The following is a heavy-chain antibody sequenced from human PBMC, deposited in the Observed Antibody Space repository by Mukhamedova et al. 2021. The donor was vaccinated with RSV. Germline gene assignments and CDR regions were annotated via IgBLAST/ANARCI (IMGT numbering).Heavy chain of an antibody. Sequence: GLEWVSVIYSGGSSTYYADSVKGRFTISRDNSKNTLYLQMNSLRAEDTAVYYCAKAGLVVVPAAPNWFDPWGQGTLVTVSS. D-gene: IGHD2-2*01. J-gene: IGHJ5*02. CDR2: IYSGGSST. CDR3: AKAGLVVVPAAPNWFDP. V-gene: IGHV3-23*03.